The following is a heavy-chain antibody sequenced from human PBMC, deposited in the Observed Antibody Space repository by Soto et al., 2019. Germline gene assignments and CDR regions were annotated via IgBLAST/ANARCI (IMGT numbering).Heavy chain of an antibody. D-gene: IGHD5-12*01. J-gene: IGHJ4*02. CDR1: GFTFSSYA. V-gene: IGHV3-23*01. Sequence: VQLLESGGGLVQPGGSLRLSCVASGFTFSSYAMGWVRQAPGKGLEYVSSLSGSGEGTYYADSAEGRFTISRDNSKNTLYLQMNSLRAEDTAVYYCTRSSGYDWGQGTLVSVSS. CDR3: TRSSGYD. CDR2: LSGSGEGT.